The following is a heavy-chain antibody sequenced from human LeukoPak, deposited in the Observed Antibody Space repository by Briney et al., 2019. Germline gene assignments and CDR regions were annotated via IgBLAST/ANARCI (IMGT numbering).Heavy chain of an antibody. CDR2: ISWNSGSI. V-gene: IGHV3-9*01. CDR1: GFTFDDYA. D-gene: IGHD2-2*01. J-gene: IGHJ4*02. CDR3: AKGPPGYCSSTSCYPGLSYFDY. Sequence: GGSLRLSCAASGFTFDDYAMHWVRQAPGKGLEWVSGISWNSGSIGYADSVKGRFTISRDNAKNSLYLQMNSLRAEDTALYYCAKGPPGYCSSTSCYPGLSYFDYWGQGTLVTVSS.